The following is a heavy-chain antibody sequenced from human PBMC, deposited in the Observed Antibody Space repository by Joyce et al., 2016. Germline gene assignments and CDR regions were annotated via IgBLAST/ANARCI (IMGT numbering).Heavy chain of an antibody. J-gene: IGHJ4*02. CDR2: MTPNSGNT. V-gene: IGHV1-8*01. D-gene: IGHD7-27*01. Sequence: QVQLVQSGAEVKKPGASVKVSCKASGYTFTNFDINWVRQAPGQGLGWLGGMTPNSGNTGYAQNFQGRVTMTRDTSISTAYMELSSLRSEDTAVYFCARNKYGTGDFDFWGQGTPVTVSS. CDR3: ARNKYGTGDFDF. CDR1: GYTFTNFD.